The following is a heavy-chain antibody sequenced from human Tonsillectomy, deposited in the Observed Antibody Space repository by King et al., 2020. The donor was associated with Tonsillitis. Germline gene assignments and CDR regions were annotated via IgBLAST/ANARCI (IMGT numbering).Heavy chain of an antibody. CDR1: GGSFTDYY. CDR3: AGSLGYCSGGSCYSSWLDP. D-gene: IGHD2-15*01. J-gene: IGHJ5*02. CDR2: INHSGST. V-gene: IGHV4-34*01. Sequence: VQLQQWGAGLLKPSETLSLTCAVYGGSFTDYYWSWIRQPPGKGLEWIGEINHSGSTSYNPSLKSRVTISVDTSKNQFSLKLSSVTVADTAVYYCAGSLGYCSGGSCYSSWLDPWGQGTLVPVSS.